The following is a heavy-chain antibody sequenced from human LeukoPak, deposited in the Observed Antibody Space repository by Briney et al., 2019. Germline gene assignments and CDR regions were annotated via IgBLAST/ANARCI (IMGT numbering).Heavy chain of an antibody. CDR3: ARDGYCSSTSCYTTVFAFNI. V-gene: IGHV3-33*08. D-gene: IGHD2-2*02. CDR1: GFTFSSYG. Sequence: GRSLRLSCAASGFTFSSYGMHWVRQAPGKGLEWVAVIWYGGSNKYYADSVKGRFTISRDNSKNTLYLQMNSLRAEDTAVYYCARDGYCSSTSCYTTVFAFNIWGQGTMVTVSS. CDR2: IWYGGSNK. J-gene: IGHJ3*02.